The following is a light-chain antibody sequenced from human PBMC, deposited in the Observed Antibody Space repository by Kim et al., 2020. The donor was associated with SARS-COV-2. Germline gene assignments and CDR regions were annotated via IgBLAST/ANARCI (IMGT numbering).Light chain of an antibody. J-gene: IGKJ4*01. CDR3: QQRSNWPPLT. CDR2: DAS. Sequence: SPGERATPPCRASQSISSYLAWYQQKPGQAPRLLIYDASNRATGIPARFSGSGSGTDFTLTISSLEPEDFAVYYCQQRSNWPPLTFGGGTKVDIK. CDR1: QSISSY. V-gene: IGKV3-11*01.